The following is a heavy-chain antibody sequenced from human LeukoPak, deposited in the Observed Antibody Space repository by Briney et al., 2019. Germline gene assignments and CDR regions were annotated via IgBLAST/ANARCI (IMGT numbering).Heavy chain of an antibody. D-gene: IGHD6-13*01. CDR3: AREGDSSSWNWFDP. CDR2: INPNSGGT. Sequence: ASVKVSCKASGYTFTAYYMHWVRQAPGQGLEWMGWINPNSGGTNYAQKFQGRVTMTRDTSISTAYMELSRLRSDDTAVYYCAREGDSSSWNWFDPWGQGTLVTVSS. V-gene: IGHV1-2*02. J-gene: IGHJ5*02. CDR1: GYTFTAYY.